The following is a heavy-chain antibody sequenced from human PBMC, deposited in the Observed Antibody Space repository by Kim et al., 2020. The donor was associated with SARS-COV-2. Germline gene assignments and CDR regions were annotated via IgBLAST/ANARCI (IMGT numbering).Heavy chain of an antibody. V-gene: IGHV3-48*01. J-gene: IGHJ4*02. CDR1: GFTFSSYS. CDR3: ARDYGGKLDY. CDR2: ISRSSSTI. D-gene: IGHD4-17*01. Sequence: GGSLRLSCVASGFTFSSYSMNWVRQAPGKGLEWVSHISRSSSTIYYADSVKGRFTISRDNAKNSLYLQMNSLRAEDTAVYYCARDYGGKLDYWGQGTLVTVSS.